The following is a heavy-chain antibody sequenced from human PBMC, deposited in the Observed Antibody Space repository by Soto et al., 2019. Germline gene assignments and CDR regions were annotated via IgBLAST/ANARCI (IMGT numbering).Heavy chain of an antibody. CDR1: GFTFSSYA. J-gene: IGHJ3*02. CDR3: TTEIWPHDAFDI. D-gene: IGHD3-16*01. CDR2: ISGSGGST. Sequence: GGSLRLSCAASGFTFSSYAMSWVRQAPGKGLEWVSAISGSGGSTYYADSVKGRFTISRDNSKNTLYLQMNSLKTEDTAVYYCTTEIWPHDAFDIWGQGTMVTVSS. V-gene: IGHV3-23*01.